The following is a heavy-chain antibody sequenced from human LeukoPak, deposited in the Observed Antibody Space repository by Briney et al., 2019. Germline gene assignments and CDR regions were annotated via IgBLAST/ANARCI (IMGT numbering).Heavy chain of an antibody. CDR1: GYTFTTYD. V-gene: IGHV1-8*03. J-gene: IGHJ4*02. CDR2: MNLKSGYT. CDR3: ARVAGSIDY. Sequence: ASVKVSCKASGYTFTTYDINWVRQASGQGLEWMGWMNLKSGYTGYAQKLQGRVTITGDTSISTAYMELSSLRSEDTAVYYCARVAGSIDYWGQGTLVTVSS. D-gene: IGHD6-19*01.